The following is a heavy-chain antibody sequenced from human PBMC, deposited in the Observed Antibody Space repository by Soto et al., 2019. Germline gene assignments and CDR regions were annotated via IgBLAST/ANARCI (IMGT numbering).Heavy chain of an antibody. CDR3: GRIPSP. V-gene: IGHV4-34*01. J-gene: IGHJ5*02. D-gene: IGHD2-15*01. CDR1: GGSFSGYY. CDR2: INHSGST. Sequence: TSETLSLTCAVYGGSFSGYYWSWIRQPPGKGLEWIGEINHSGSTNYNPSLKSRVTISVDRSKNQFSLKLRSVTAADTAVYYCGRIPSPWGQGTLVTVSS.